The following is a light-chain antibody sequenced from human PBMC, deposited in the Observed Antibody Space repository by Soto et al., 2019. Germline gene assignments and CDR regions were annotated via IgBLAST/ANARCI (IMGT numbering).Light chain of an antibody. Sequence: DIVMTQSPDSLAVSLGETATIKCKSSQSVLYSPDNRNYLTWYQQKPGQSPKVLIYWATTRESGVPDRFSGGGSGTDFTLTIRSLRAEDVAVYYCQQYAGLPYTFGQGTKLEIK. V-gene: IGKV4-1*01. CDR1: QSVLYSPDNRNY. CDR3: QQYAGLPYT. CDR2: WAT. J-gene: IGKJ2*01.